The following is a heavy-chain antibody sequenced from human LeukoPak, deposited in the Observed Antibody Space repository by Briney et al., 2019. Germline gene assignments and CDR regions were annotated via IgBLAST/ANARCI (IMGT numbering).Heavy chain of an antibody. Sequence: PSETLSLTCTVSGGSISNYYWSWIRQSPGKGLEWIGYIHYTGATRYNPSLKNRVSISTDTSKYQFSPNLNSVTAADTPVYGCVRDHEVITPAGGHWFDPWGQGILVTVSS. CDR1: GGSISNYY. CDR3: VRDHEVITPAGGHWFDP. J-gene: IGHJ5*02. CDR2: IHYTGAT. V-gene: IGHV4-59*01. D-gene: IGHD4-23*01.